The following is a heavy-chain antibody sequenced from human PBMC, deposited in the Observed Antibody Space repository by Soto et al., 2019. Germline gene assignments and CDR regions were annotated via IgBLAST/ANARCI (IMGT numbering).Heavy chain of an antibody. J-gene: IGHJ3*02. CDR2: INHSGST. D-gene: IGHD2-21*02. V-gene: IGHV4-34*01. Sequence: SETLSLTCAVYGGSFSGYYWSWIRQPPGKGLEWIGEINHSGSTNYNPSLKSRVTISVDTSKNQFSLKLSSVTAADTAVYYCARGRRGLQAFDIWGQGTMVTVSS. CDR3: ARGRRGLQAFDI. CDR1: GGSFSGYY.